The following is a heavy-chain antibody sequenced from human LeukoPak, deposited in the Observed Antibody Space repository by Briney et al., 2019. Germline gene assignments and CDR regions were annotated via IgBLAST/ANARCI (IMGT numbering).Heavy chain of an antibody. Sequence: SVKVSCKASGFTFTSSAMQWVRQARGQRLEWIGWIVVGSGNTNYAQKLQGRVTMTTDTSTSTAYMELRSLRSDDTAVYYCAITPTYYYDSSGYSYWGQGTLVTVSS. CDR1: GFTFTSSA. D-gene: IGHD3-22*01. CDR2: IVVGSGNT. J-gene: IGHJ4*02. CDR3: AITPTYYYDSSGYSY. V-gene: IGHV1-58*02.